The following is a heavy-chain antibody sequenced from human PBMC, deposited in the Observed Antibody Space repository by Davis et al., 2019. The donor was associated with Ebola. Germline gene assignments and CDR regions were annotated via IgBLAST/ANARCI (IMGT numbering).Heavy chain of an antibody. CDR1: GGSISSGGYS. CDR2: IYHSGST. V-gene: IGHV4-30-2*01. Sequence: SETLSLTCAVSGGSISSGGYSWSWIRQPPGKGLEWIGYIYHSGSTYYNPSLKSRVTISVDRSKNQFSLKLSSVTAADTAVYYCARGRYDFWSGYFQHWGQGTLVTVSS. D-gene: IGHD3-3*01. J-gene: IGHJ1*01. CDR3: ARGRYDFWSGYFQH.